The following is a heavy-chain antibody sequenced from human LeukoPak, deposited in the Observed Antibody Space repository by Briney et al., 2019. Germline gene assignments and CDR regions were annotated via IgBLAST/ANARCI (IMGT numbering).Heavy chain of an antibody. V-gene: IGHV4-59*01. J-gene: IGHJ6*03. D-gene: IGHD3-10*01. CDR2: IYYSGST. CDR1: GGSISSYY. Sequence: SETLSLTCTVSGGSISSYYWGWIRQPPGKGLEWIGYIYYSGSTNYNPSLKSRVTISVDTSKNQFSLKLSSVTAADTAVYYCARVVRGVIITSFTPNYYYYYMDVWGKGTTVTVSS. CDR3: ARVVRGVIITSFTPNYYYYYMDV.